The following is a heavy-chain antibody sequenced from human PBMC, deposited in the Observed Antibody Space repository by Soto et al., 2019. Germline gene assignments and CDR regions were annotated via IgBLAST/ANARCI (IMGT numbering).Heavy chain of an antibody. CDR3: ARGFYDFGVP. J-gene: IGHJ5*02. Sequence: QVQLVQSGAEVKKPGASVKVSCKASGYDFTSHYMHWVRQAPGQGLEWMGIINPIGGSTNYAQKFQGRVTRTRDTSTSTVYMELSSLRSEDTAVYYCARGFYDFGVPWGQGTLVTVSS. D-gene: IGHD3-3*01. CDR1: GYDFTSHY. CDR2: INPIGGST. V-gene: IGHV1-46*01.